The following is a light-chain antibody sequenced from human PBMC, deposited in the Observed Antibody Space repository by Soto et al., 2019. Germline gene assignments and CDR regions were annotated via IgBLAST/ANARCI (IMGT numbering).Light chain of an antibody. CDR2: GAS. V-gene: IGKV3-20*01. J-gene: IGKJ1*01. CDR1: PSVNKAY. Sequence: EIVLTQFPGTLVLSPGDMATLSCRASPSVNKAYLVWYQVKPGQAPRRLIYGASSRATGIPDRFSGRGFGTDFTLTISRLEPEDFAVYYCQHSGDFRWTFGQGTKVDIK. CDR3: QHSGDFRWT.